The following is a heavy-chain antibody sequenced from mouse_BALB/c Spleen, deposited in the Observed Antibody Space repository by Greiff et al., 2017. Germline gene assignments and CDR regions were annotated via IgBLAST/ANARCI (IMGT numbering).Heavy chain of an antibody. Sequence: DVKLVESGGGLVQPGGSLKLSCAASGFTFSSYTMSWVRQTPEKRLEWVAYISNGGGSTYYPDTVKGRFTISRDNAKNTLYLQMSSLKSEDTAMYYCARHGGYDAMDYWGQGTSVTVSS. CDR2: ISNGGGST. V-gene: IGHV5-12-2*01. J-gene: IGHJ4*01. CDR1: GFTFSSYT. CDR3: ARHGGYDAMDY.